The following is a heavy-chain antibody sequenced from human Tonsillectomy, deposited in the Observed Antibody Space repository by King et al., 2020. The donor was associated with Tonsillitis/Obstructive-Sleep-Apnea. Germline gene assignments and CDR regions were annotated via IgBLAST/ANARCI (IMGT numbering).Heavy chain of an antibody. CDR3: AKDQGLFYYGVAG. V-gene: IGHV3-23*04. CDR2: ISGSGGTT. Sequence: VQLVESGGGLIQPGGSLRLSCAASGFTFSSYAMGWVRQGPGKGLEWVSVISGSGGTTSHADSVKGRFTISRDNSKNTLYLQMNSLRAEDTAVYYCAKDQGLFYYGVAGWGQATTVTVSS. CDR1: GFTFSSYA. J-gene: IGHJ6*02.